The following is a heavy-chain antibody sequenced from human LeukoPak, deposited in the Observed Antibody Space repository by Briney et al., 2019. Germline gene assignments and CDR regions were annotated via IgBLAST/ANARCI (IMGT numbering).Heavy chain of an antibody. V-gene: IGHV3-74*01. D-gene: IGHD1-26*01. CDR2: VKSDGITT. CDR1: GFTFSNYW. Sequence: GGSLRLPCAASGFTFSNYWMHWVRQAPGEGLVWVSGVKSDGITTIYADSVKGRFTISRDNAKNTLYLQMNSLRAEDTAVYYCAREMGATDYWGQGTLLTVSS. CDR3: AREMGATDY. J-gene: IGHJ4*02.